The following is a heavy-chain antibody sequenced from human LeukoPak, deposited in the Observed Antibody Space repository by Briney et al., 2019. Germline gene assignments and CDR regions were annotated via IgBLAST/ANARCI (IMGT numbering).Heavy chain of an antibody. CDR2: ISGGGGST. V-gene: IGHV3-23*01. CDR1: GFTFSTYA. CDR3: AKLGSGWRYFDY. Sequence: GGSLRLSCAASGFTFSTYAMSWVRQAPGKGLEWVSHISGGGGSTYYADSVKGRFTISRDNSKSTLYLQMNSLRAEETAVYYCAKLGSGWRYFDYWGQGTLVTVSS. J-gene: IGHJ4*02. D-gene: IGHD6-19*01.